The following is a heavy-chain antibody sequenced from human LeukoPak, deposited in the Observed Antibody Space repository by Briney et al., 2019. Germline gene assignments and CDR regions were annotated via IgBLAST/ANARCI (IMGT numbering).Heavy chain of an antibody. CDR1: GYTLTELS. J-gene: IGHJ3*02. Sequence: ASVKVSCKVSGYTLTELSMHWVRQAPGKGLEWMGGFDPEDGETIYAQKFQGRVTMTEDTSTDTAYMELSSLRSEDTAVYYCATTSKSYYDILTGKRTADAFDIWGQGTMVTVSS. CDR3: ATTSKSYYDILTGKRTADAFDI. D-gene: IGHD3-9*01. CDR2: FDPEDGET. V-gene: IGHV1-24*01.